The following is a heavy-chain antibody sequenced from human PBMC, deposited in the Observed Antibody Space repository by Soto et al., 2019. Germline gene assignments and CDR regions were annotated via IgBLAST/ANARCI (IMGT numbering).Heavy chain of an antibody. Sequence: PSETLSLTCTVSGGSISSYYWSWIRQPPGKGLEWIGYIYYSGSTKYNPSLKSRVTISVDTSKNQFSLKLSSVTAADTAVYYCARLRDTYYYYGMDVWGQGTTVTVSS. CDR2: IYYSGST. V-gene: IGHV4-59*08. CDR1: GGSISSYY. CDR3: ARLRDTYYYYGMDV. D-gene: IGHD5-18*01. J-gene: IGHJ6*02.